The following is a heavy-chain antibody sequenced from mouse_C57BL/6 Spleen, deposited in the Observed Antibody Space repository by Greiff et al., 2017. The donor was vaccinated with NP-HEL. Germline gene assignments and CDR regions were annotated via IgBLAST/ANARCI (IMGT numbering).Heavy chain of an antibody. CDR2: ISSGSSTI. Sequence: EVMLVESGGGLVKPGGSLKLSCAASGFTLSDYGMHWVRQAPEKGLEWVAYISSGSSTIYYADTVKGRFTISRDNAKNTLFLQMTSLRSEDTAMYYCARPSYYGSSYNWYFDVWGTGTTVTVSS. J-gene: IGHJ1*03. CDR3: ARPSYYGSSYNWYFDV. CDR1: GFTLSDYG. V-gene: IGHV5-17*01. D-gene: IGHD1-1*01.